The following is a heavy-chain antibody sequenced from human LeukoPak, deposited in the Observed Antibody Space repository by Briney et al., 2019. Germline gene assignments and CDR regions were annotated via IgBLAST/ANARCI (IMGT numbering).Heavy chain of an antibody. CDR3: ARAEIAVAGIEYFQH. V-gene: IGHV4-59*01. J-gene: IGHJ1*01. CDR2: IYYSGST. CDR1: GGSISSYY. Sequence: PSETLSLTCTVSGGSISSYYWSWIRQPPGKGLEGIGYIYYSGSTNYNPSLKSRVTISVDTSKNQFSLKLSSVTAADTAVYYCARAEIAVAGIEYFQHWGQGTLVTVSS. D-gene: IGHD6-19*01.